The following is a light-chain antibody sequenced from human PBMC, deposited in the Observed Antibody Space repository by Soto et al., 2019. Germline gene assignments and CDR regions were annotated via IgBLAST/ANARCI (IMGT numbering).Light chain of an antibody. Sequence: DIQMTQSPSSLSASVGDRVTITCQASQDIKNYLNWYQQKPGKAPKLLIYDASSLESGVPSRFSGSGSGTEFTLTISSLQPDDFATYYCQQYNSYSPTFGQGTKVDI. CDR2: DAS. CDR1: QDIKNY. V-gene: IGKV1-5*01. CDR3: QQYNSYSPT. J-gene: IGKJ1*01.